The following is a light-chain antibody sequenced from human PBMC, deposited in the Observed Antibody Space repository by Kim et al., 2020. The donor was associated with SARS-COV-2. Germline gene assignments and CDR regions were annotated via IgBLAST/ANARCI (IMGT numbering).Light chain of an antibody. CDR1: ELGTKY. CDR2: EDN. Sequence: SVSPRQTATSPCCGDELGTKYDCWYQKKPGQSPVLVIYEDNKRPSWIPERFSGSNSGTTATLIISGTQAMDEADYFCQTWDSSTAVFGAGTQLTVL. J-gene: IGLJ2*01. CDR3: QTWDSSTAV. V-gene: IGLV3-1*01.